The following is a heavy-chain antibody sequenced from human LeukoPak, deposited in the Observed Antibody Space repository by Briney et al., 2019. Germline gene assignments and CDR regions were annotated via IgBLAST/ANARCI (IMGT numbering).Heavy chain of an antibody. CDR3: ARDREVRGVIRWFDP. Sequence: SETLSLTCTVSGGSISSYFWSWIRQPPGKGLEWIGYIYYSGSTNYNPSLKSRVTISVDTSKNQFSLKLSSVTAADTAVYYCARDREVRGVIRWFDPWGQGTLVTVSS. J-gene: IGHJ5*02. CDR2: IYYSGST. D-gene: IGHD3-10*01. CDR1: GGSISSYF. V-gene: IGHV4-59*01.